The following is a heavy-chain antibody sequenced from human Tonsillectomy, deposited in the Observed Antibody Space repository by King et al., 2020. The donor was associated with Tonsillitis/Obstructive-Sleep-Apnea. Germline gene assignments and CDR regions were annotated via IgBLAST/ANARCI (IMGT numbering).Heavy chain of an antibody. V-gene: IGHV4-61*08. Sequence: VQLQESGPGLVKPSETLSLSCTVAGGSVSGGGYYWSWIRQPPGKGLEWIGYMYYTGSTNYNPSRKSRGTLSVDTSTNQFSLKLSSVTAADTAVYYWARGRFLEWLLVVWGQGALVTVSS. CDR1: GGSVSGGGYY. CDR3: ARGRFLEWLLVV. CDR2: MYYTGST. D-gene: IGHD3-3*01. J-gene: IGHJ4*02.